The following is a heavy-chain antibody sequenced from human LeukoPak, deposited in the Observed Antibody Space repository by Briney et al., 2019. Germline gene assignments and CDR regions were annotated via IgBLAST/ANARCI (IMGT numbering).Heavy chain of an antibody. Sequence: SVKVSCKASGGTFSSYAISWVRQAPGQGLEWMGGIIPIFGTANYAQKFQGRVTITADESTSTAYMELSSLRSEDTAVYYCASNLRGGSYLKNYFDYWGQGTLVTVSS. CDR2: IIPIFGTA. D-gene: IGHD1-26*01. CDR3: ASNLRGGSYLKNYFDY. CDR1: GGTFSSYA. J-gene: IGHJ4*02. V-gene: IGHV1-69*13.